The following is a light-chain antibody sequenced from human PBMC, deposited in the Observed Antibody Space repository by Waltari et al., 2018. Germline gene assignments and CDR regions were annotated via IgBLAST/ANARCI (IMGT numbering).Light chain of an antibody. CDR3: CSYGGSYTWL. CDR1: SRDVGSYNY. J-gene: IGLJ3*02. Sequence: QSALTQPRSVSGSPGQSVTISCTGSSRDVGSYNYVSWYRQHPGKAPKLLIYGVTKRPSGVPDRFSGSRSGNTASLTISGLQAEDEADYFCCSYGGSYTWLFGGGTMLTVL. V-gene: IGLV2-11*01. CDR2: GVT.